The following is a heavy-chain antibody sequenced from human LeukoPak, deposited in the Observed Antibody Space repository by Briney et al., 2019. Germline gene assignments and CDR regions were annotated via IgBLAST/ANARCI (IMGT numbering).Heavy chain of an antibody. J-gene: IGHJ4*02. Sequence: QPGGSLRLSCAASGFTFSSNWMHWVRQAPGKGLGWVSRINSDGSSTTYAESVKGRFTISRDNAKNTLYLQMNILRASNTAVFYCARELPSCYSGQGTLVTVSS. CDR2: INSDGSST. CDR3: ARELPSCY. CDR1: GFTFSSNW. V-gene: IGHV3-74*01.